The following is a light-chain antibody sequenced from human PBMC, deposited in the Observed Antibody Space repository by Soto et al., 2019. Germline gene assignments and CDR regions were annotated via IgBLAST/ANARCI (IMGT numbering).Light chain of an antibody. CDR2: GTS. CDR1: QSVSSA. CDR3: QQYNYWPPGYT. J-gene: IGKJ2*01. Sequence: EIVMTQSPATLSVSPGERVTLSCRATQSVSSALAWYQLKPSQAPRLLIYGTSTRATGIPARFSGSGSGTEFTLTISSLQSEDFALYYCQQYNYWPPGYTFGQGTKLEIK. V-gene: IGKV3-15*01.